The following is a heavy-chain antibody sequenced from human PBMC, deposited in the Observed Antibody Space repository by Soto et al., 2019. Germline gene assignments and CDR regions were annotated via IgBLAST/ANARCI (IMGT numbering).Heavy chain of an antibody. CDR1: GFTFSSYA. D-gene: IGHD3-3*01. J-gene: IGHJ3*02. CDR3: AKEIFGVVITPSAFDI. V-gene: IGHV3-23*01. CDR2: ISGSGGST. Sequence: GGSLRLSCAASGFTFSSYAMSWVRQAPGKGLEWVSAISGSGGSTYYADSVKGRFTISRDNSKNTPYLQMNSLRAEDTAVYYCAKEIFGVVITPSAFDIWGQGTMVTVSS.